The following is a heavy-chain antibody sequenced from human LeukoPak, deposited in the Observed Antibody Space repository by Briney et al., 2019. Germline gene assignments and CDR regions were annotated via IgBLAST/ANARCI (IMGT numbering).Heavy chain of an antibody. Sequence: LTGGSLRLSCAASGFTFSTYAMSWVRQAPGKGPEWVSGISGSGSGGNTFYADSVKGRFTISRDSSKNTVHLEMNSLRAEDTAVYYCALGFAGGHDDGFDIWGQGTMVTVSS. V-gene: IGHV3-23*01. CDR1: GFTFSTYA. CDR2: ISGSGSGGNT. J-gene: IGHJ3*02. D-gene: IGHD3-16*01. CDR3: ALGFAGGHDDGFDI.